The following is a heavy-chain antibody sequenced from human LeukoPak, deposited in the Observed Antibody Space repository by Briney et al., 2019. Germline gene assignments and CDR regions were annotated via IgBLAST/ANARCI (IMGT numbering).Heavy chain of an antibody. D-gene: IGHD3-10*01. CDR1: GFTFSSYW. V-gene: IGHV3-74*01. CDR3: ARDNYYGLGRPDY. CDR2: IKSDGSDT. J-gene: IGHJ4*02. Sequence: PGGSQRLSCAASGFTFSSYWMHWVRQAPGRGLVWVSRIKSDGSDTTYADSVKGRFTISRDNAKNTLYLQMNSLRAEDTAVYYCARDNYYGLGRPDYWGQGTLVTVSS.